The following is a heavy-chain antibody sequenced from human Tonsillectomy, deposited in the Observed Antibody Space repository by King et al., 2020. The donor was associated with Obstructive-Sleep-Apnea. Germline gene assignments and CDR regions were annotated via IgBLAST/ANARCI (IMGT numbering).Heavy chain of an antibody. CDR3: ARDADGAAAGTGWYFDY. J-gene: IGHJ4*02. CDR2: INWNGGST. V-gene: IGHV3-20*01. D-gene: IGHD6-13*01. CDR1: GFTFDDYG. Sequence: QLVQSGGGVVRPGGSLRLSCAASGFTFDDYGMSWVRQVPGKGLEWVSGINWNGGSTGYADSVKGRFTISRDNAKNSLYLQMNSLRAEDTALYHCARDADGAAAGTGWYFDYWGRGTLVTVSS.